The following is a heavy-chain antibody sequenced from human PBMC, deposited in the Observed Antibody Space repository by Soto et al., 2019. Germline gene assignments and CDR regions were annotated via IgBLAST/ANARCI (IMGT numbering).Heavy chain of an antibody. J-gene: IGHJ6*02. D-gene: IGHD1-26*01. CDR1: GFTFSSYA. Sequence: GGSLRLSCAASGFTFSSYAMHWVRQAPGKGLEWVAVISYDGSNKYYADSVKGRFTISRDNSKNTLYLQMNSLRAEDTAVYYCAQDRPSFLRELHFYCDGKDVWGQGTTVTVSS. V-gene: IGHV3-30-3*01. CDR3: AQDRPSFLRELHFYCDGKDV. CDR2: ISYDGSNK.